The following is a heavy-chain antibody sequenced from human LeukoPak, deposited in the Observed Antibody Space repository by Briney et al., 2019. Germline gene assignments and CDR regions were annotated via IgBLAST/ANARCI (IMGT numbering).Heavy chain of an antibody. Sequence: PSETLSLTCTVSGGSISSGSYYWSWIRQPAGKGLEWIGRIYTSGSTNYNPSLKSRVTISVDTSKNQFSLKLSSVTAADTAVYYCARDRAPMVRGNYYCYMDVWGKGTTVTISS. J-gene: IGHJ6*03. V-gene: IGHV4-61*02. D-gene: IGHD3-10*01. CDR3: ARDRAPMVRGNYYCYMDV. CDR2: IYTSGST. CDR1: GGSISSGSYY.